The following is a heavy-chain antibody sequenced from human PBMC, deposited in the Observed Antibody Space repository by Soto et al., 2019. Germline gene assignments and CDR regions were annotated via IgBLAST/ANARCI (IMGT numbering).Heavy chain of an antibody. CDR3: ASIAAAGTPFDY. V-gene: IGHV3-7*01. CDR2: IKQDGSEK. CDR1: GFTFSSYW. J-gene: IGHJ4*02. Sequence: GGSLRLSCAASGFTFSSYWMSWVRQAPVKGLEWVANIKQDGSEKYYVDSVKGRFTISRDNAKNSLYLQMNSLRAEDTAVYYCASIAAAGTPFDYWGQGTLVTVSS. D-gene: IGHD6-13*01.